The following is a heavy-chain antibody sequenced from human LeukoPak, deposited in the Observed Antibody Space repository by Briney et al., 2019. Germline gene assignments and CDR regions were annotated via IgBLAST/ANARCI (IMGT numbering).Heavy chain of an antibody. J-gene: IGHJ4*02. D-gene: IGHD3-10*01. CDR1: GGSFSGYY. Sequence: PSETLSLTCAVYGGSFSGYYWSWIRQPPGKGLEWIGEINHSGSTNYNPSLKSRVTISVDTSKNQFSLKLSSVTAADTAVYYCARDSLLWLGELLTDYWGQGTLVTVSS. CDR2: INHSGST. V-gene: IGHV4-34*01. CDR3: ARDSLLWLGELLTDY.